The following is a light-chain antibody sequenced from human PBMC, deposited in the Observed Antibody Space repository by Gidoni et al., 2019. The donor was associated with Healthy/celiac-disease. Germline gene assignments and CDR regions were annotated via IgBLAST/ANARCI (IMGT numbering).Light chain of an antibody. CDR2: KAS. CDR3: QQYNNYPYT. J-gene: IGKJ2*01. V-gene: IGKV1-5*03. Sequence: IQTTPSPSTLSASVGDRVTITCRASQSISSWLAWYQQKPGKAPKLLIYKASSLESGVPSRFSGSGSGTEFTLTISSLQPDDFATYYCQQYNNYPYTFGQGTKLEIK. CDR1: QSISSW.